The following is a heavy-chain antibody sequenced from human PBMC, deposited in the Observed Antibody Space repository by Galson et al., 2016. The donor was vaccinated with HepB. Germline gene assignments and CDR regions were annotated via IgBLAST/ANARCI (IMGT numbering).Heavy chain of an antibody. CDR2: IKQDAHLK. J-gene: IGHJ3*02. Sequence: SLRLSCAGSGFTFSTYELSWVRQAPGKGLEWVATIKQDAHLKDYVGSVKGRFTISRDNAKNSLYLQMNSLRDEDTAVYYCARDGYNGHDKDGFDMWGQETMVTVSS. D-gene: IGHD5-12*01. CDR1: GFTFSTYE. CDR3: ARDGYNGHDKDGFDM. V-gene: IGHV3-7*01.